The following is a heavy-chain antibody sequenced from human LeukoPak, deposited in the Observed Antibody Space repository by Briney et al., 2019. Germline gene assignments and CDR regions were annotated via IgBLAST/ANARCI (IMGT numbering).Heavy chain of an antibody. CDR2: VNHSGST. CDR1: GGSFSGYY. CDR3: ARPISSGSYSFDLGY. D-gene: IGHD1-26*01. Sequence: SETLSLTCAVYGGSFSGYYWSWIRQPPGKGLEWIGEVNHSGSTNYNPSLKSRVTISVDTSKNQFSLNLISVTAADTAVYYCARPISSGSYSFDLGYWGQGTLVTVSS. V-gene: IGHV4-34*01. J-gene: IGHJ4*02.